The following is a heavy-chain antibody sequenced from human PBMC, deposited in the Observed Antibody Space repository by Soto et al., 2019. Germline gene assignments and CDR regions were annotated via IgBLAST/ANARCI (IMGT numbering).Heavy chain of an antibody. D-gene: IGHD3-22*01. Sequence: GASVKVSCKVSGYTLTELSMHWVRQAPGKGLEWMGGFDPEDGETIYAQKFQGRVTMTEDTSTDTAYMELSSLRSEDTAVYYCATVHYYDSSGVFDYWGQGTLVTVSS. CDR2: FDPEDGET. V-gene: IGHV1-24*01. CDR1: GYTLTELS. J-gene: IGHJ4*02. CDR3: ATVHYYDSSGVFDY.